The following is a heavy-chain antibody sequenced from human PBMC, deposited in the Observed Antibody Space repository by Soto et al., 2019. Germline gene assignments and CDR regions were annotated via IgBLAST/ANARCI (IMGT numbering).Heavy chain of an antibody. V-gene: IGHV3-66*01. J-gene: IGHJ6*03. CDR2: IYSGGTT. Sequence: GGSLRLSCAASEFTVSSNYMSWVRQAPGKGLEWVSVIYSGGTTYYAGCVKGRFNISRDNSKNTLYLQMNSLRAEDTAVYYCARGPLRDFFYYHMDVWGKGATVTVSS. CDR1: EFTVSSNY. CDR3: ARGPLRDFFYYHMDV.